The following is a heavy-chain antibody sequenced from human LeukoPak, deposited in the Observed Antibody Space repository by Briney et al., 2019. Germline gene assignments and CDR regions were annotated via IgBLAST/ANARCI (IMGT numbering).Heavy chain of an antibody. V-gene: IGHV1-46*01. CDR3: ASSSRLLMVYAINAFDI. CDR1: GYTFTSYY. CDR2: INPSGGST. J-gene: IGHJ3*02. D-gene: IGHD2-8*01. Sequence: ASVKVSCKASGYTFTSYYMHWVRQAPGQGLEWMGIINPSGGSTSYAQKFQGRVTMTRDMSTSTVYMELSSLRSEDTAVYYCASSSRLLMVYAINAFDIWGQGTMVTVSS.